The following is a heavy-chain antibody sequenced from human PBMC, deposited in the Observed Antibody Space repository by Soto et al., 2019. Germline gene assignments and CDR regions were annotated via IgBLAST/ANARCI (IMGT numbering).Heavy chain of an antibody. Sequence: QVQLQESGSGLMKPSQTLSLTCAVSGGSVSSGDYSWSWIRQPPGKGLEWIGYISHSGNTVYNQSRRGGVTVAVDRWENRFSGELTSVTAADTAVYYCACDYGSGSYRFDSWGQGILVTVSS. J-gene: IGHJ4*02. D-gene: IGHD3-10*01. CDR1: GGSVSSGDYS. CDR3: ACDYGSGSYRFDS. CDR2: ISHSGNT. V-gene: IGHV4-30-2*01.